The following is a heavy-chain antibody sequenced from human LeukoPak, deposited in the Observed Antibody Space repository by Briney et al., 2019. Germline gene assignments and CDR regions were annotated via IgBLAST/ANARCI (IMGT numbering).Heavy chain of an antibody. CDR2: IYYSGST. Sequence: KASETLSLTCTVSGGSISSSSYYWRWIRQPPGKGLEWIGSIYYSGSTYYNPSLKSRVTISVDTSKNQFSLKLSSVTAADTAVYYCARQYYDFWSGSAGDWFDPWGQGTLVTVSS. D-gene: IGHD3-3*01. V-gene: IGHV4-39*01. J-gene: IGHJ5*02. CDR3: ARQYYDFWSGSAGDWFDP. CDR1: GGSISSSSYY.